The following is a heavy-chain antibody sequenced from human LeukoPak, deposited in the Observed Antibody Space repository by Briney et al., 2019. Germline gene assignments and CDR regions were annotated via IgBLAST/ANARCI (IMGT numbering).Heavy chain of an antibody. CDR3: AKGAGSSSSWYVDY. J-gene: IGHJ4*02. D-gene: IGHD6-13*01. CDR2: ISYDGSNK. V-gene: IGHV3-30*04. CDR1: GFTFSSYA. Sequence: PGGSLRLSCSASGFTFSSYAMHWVRQAPGKGLEWVSVISYDGSNKYYADSVKGRFTISRDNSKNTLYLQMNSLRAEDTAVYYCAKGAGSSSSWYVDYWGQGTQVTVSS.